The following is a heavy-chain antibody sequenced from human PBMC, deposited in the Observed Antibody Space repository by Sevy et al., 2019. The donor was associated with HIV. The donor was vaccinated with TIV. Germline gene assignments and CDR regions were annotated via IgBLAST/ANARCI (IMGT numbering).Heavy chain of an antibody. V-gene: IGHV3-23*01. CDR3: VSMDRGVNYH. Sequence: GGSLRLSCAASGFTFSSYAMSWVRQAPGKGLEWVSAISGSGGSTYYADSVKGRFTISRDNSKNTLYLQMNSLRAEDTAVYYSVSMDRGVNYHWGQGTLVTVSS. D-gene: IGHD3-10*01. J-gene: IGHJ5*02. CDR2: ISGSGGST. CDR1: GFTFSSYA.